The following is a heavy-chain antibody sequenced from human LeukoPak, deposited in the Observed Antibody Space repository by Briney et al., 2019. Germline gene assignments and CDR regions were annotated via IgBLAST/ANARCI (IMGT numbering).Heavy chain of an antibody. V-gene: IGHV3-23*01. CDR1: GFIFSSYA. Sequence: GGSLRLSCAASGFIFSSYAMSWVRQAPGKGLEWISAISGSGGNTYYTDSVKGRFTISRDNSKNTLYLQMNSLRAGDTAVYYCAKNIAVAGTNFDYWGQGTLVTVSS. J-gene: IGHJ4*02. CDR2: ISGSGGNT. CDR3: AKNIAVAGTNFDY. D-gene: IGHD6-19*01.